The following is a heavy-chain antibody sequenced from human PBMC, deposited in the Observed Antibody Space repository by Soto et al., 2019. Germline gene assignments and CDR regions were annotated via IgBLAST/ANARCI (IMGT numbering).Heavy chain of an antibody. CDR1: GFTLSSYS. V-gene: IGHV3-48*04. D-gene: IGHD3-16*01. CDR3: ARTGSNGFLDY. CDR2: ITGSSNTI. J-gene: IGHJ4*02. Sequence: ESGGDLVQPGGSLRLSCEASGFTLSSYSMNWVRQAPGKGLEWVSYITGSSNTIYYRDSVKGRFIISRDNAKNSLYLQVNTLRVDDTAVYYCARTGSNGFLDYWGQGNRVTVSS.